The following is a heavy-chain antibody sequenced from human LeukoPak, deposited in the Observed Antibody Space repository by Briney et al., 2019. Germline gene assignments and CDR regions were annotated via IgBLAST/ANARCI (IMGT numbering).Heavy chain of an antibody. CDR1: EDSISSGGYS. D-gene: IGHD3-16*02. Sequence: SQTLSLTCTVSEDSISSGGYSWSWIRQPPGKGLEWIGYIFDSGNTYYNPSLKSRVTISGDMSKNQFSLKLSSVTAADTAVYYCARDRGIMVTFGGVIANGAHYWGQGTLVTVSS. V-gene: IGHV4-30-4*07. CDR2: IFDSGNT. J-gene: IGHJ4*02. CDR3: ARDRGIMVTFGGVIANGAHY.